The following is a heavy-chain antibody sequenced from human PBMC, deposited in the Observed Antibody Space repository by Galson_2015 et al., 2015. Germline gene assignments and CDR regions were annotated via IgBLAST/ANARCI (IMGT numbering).Heavy chain of an antibody. J-gene: IGHJ4*02. CDR1: GGSISSYY. CDR2: LYDSGST. Sequence: SETLSLTCTVSGGSISSYYWSWIRQPPGKGLEWIGSLYDSGSTSYNPSLKSRVTISVDTSKNQFSLNLNSVTAGDTALYYCARAPWGGRFDFWGQGTLVTVSS. V-gene: IGHV4-59*01. D-gene: IGHD3-16*01. CDR3: ARAPWGGRFDF.